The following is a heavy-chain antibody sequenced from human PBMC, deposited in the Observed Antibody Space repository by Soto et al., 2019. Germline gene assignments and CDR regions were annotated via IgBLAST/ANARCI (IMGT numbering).Heavy chain of an antibody. V-gene: IGHV3-23*01. Sequence: GGSLRLSCAASGFTFSSYAMSWVRQAPGKGLEWVSAISGSGGSTYYADSVKGRFTISRDNSKNTLYLQMNSLRAEDTAVYYCAKNLGFWSGPVYGMDVWGQGTTVTVSS. J-gene: IGHJ6*02. CDR2: ISGSGGST. D-gene: IGHD3-3*01. CDR3: AKNLGFWSGPVYGMDV. CDR1: GFTFSSYA.